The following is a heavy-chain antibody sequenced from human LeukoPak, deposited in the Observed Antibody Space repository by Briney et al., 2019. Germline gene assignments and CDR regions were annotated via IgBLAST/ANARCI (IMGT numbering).Heavy chain of an antibody. V-gene: IGHV4-34*01. CDR1: GGSFSGYY. Sequence: SETLSLTCAVYGGSFSGYYWSWIRQPPGKGLEWIGEINHSGSTYYNPSLKSRVTISVDTSKNQFSLKLSSVTAADTAVYYCARQSLYYDSSGYMAPGWFDPWGQGTLVTVSS. CDR3: ARQSLYYDSSGYMAPGWFDP. CDR2: INHSGST. J-gene: IGHJ5*02. D-gene: IGHD3-22*01.